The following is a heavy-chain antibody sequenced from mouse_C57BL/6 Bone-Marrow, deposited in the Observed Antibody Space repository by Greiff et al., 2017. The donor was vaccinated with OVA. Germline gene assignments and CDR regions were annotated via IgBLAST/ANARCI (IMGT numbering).Heavy chain of an antibody. CDR3: ARELRFYYFDY. Sequence: EVQLVESGPGMVKPSQSLSLTCTVTGYSITSGYDWHWIRHFPGNKLEWMGYISYSGSTNYNQSLKSRISITHDTSKNHFFLKLNSVTTEDTATYYCARELRFYYFDYWGQGTTLTVSS. CDR2: ISYSGST. V-gene: IGHV3-1*01. CDR1: GYSITSGYD. D-gene: IGHD1-1*01. J-gene: IGHJ2*01.